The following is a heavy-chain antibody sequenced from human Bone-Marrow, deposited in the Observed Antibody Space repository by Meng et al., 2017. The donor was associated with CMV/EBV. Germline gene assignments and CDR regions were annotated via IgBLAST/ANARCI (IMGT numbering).Heavy chain of an antibody. D-gene: IGHD4-11*01. CDR2: IWYDGNYK. V-gene: IGHV3-30*02. J-gene: IGHJ6*02. Sequence: GESLKISCAASGFTFSSYGMHWVRQAPGKGLEWVAFIWYDGNYKHYADSVKGRFTISRDNSKNTLYLQMNSLRAEDTAVYYCTRHSPTTSEDGMDVWGQGTTVTVSS. CDR1: GFTFSSYG. CDR3: TRHSPTTSEDGMDV.